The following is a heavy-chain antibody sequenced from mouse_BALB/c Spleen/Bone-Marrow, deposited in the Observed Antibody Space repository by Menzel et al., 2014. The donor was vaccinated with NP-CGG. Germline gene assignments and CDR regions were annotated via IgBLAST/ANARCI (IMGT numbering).Heavy chain of an antibody. CDR2: IWGDGST. V-gene: IGHV2-6-7*01. CDR1: GFSLTGYG. J-gene: IGHJ4*01. Sequence: VQLVESGPGPVAPSQSLSITCTVSGFSLTGYGVNWVRQPPGKGLEWLGMIWGDGSTDYNSALKSRLSISKDNSKSQVFLKMNSLQTDDTARYYCAREPHYYAMDYWGQGTSVTVSS. CDR3: AREPHYYAMDY.